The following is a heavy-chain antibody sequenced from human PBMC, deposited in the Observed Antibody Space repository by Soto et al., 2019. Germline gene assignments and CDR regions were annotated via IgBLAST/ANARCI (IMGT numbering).Heavy chain of an antibody. D-gene: IGHD2-8*01. V-gene: IGHV3-21*01. J-gene: IGHJ3*02. CDR2: ISSSSSYI. CDR1: GFTFSSYA. CDR3: ARNGDCTNGVCPDAFDI. Sequence: GGSLRLSCAASGFTFSSYAMHWVRQAPGKGLEWVSSISSSSSYIYYADSVKGRFTISRDNAKNSLYLQMNSLGAEDTAVYYCARNGDCTNGVCPDAFDIWGQGTMVTVSS.